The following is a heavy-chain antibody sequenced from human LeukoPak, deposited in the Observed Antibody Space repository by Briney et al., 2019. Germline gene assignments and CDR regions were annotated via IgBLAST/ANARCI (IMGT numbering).Heavy chain of an antibody. CDR3: ASVSYYYDSSGLDY. CDR1: GGSISSSSYY. V-gene: IGHV4-39*07. CDR2: IYYSGST. J-gene: IGHJ4*02. D-gene: IGHD3-22*01. Sequence: SETLSLTCTVSGGSISSSSYYWGWIRQPPGKGLEWIGSIYYSGSTYYNPSLKSRVTISVDTSKNQFSLKLSSVTAADTAVYYCASVSYYYDSSGLDYWGQGTLVTVSS.